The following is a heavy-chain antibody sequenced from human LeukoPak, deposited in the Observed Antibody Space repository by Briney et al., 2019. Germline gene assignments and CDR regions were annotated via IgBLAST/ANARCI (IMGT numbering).Heavy chain of an antibody. D-gene: IGHD3-22*01. CDR2: IYYSGST. CDR3: ARHSYYYDSSGYYDYYFDY. Sequence: SETLSLTCTVSGGSISSGSYYWGWIRQPPGKGLEWIRSIYYSGSTYYNPSLKSRVTISVDTSKNQFSLKLSSVTAADTAVYYCARHSYYYDSSGYYDYYFDYWGQGTLVTVSS. V-gene: IGHV4-39*01. J-gene: IGHJ4*02. CDR1: GGSISSGSYY.